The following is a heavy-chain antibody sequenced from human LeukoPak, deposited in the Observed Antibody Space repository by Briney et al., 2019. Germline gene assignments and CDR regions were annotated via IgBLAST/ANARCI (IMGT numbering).Heavy chain of an antibody. D-gene: IGHD1-7*01. CDR1: GYTFTSYG. Sequence: GASVKVSCKASGYTFTSYGISWVRQAPGQGLEWMGWISAYNGNTNYAQKLQGRVTMTTDTSTSTAYMELRSLRSDDTAVYYCARLAWNSGAGWFDPWGQGTLVTVSS. CDR2: ISAYNGNT. CDR3: ARLAWNSGAGWFDP. V-gene: IGHV1-18*01. J-gene: IGHJ5*02.